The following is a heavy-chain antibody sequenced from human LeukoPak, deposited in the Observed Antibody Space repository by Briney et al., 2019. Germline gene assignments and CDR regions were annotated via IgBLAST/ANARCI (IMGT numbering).Heavy chain of an antibody. J-gene: IGHJ4*02. CDR1: GFTFSDYY. CDR3: AREPAGYDSTALGPPDY. Sequence: PGGSLRLSCAASGFTFSDYYMSWIRQAPGKGLEWVSYISSSGSTIYYADSVKGRFTISRDNAKNSLYLQMNSLRAEDTAVYYCAREPAGYDSTALGPPDYWGQGTLVTVSS. V-gene: IGHV3-11*01. D-gene: IGHD3-22*01. CDR2: ISSSGSTI.